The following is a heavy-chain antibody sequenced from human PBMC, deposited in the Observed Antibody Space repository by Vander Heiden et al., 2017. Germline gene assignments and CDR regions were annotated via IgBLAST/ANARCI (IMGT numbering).Heavy chain of an antibody. CDR2: ISSSSSYI. CDR3: ARAHRTTSHLDDY. D-gene: IGHD4-17*01. Sequence: EVQLVESGGGLVKPGGSLRLSCAASGFTFSSYSMNWVRQAQGKGLEWVSSISSSSSYIYYADSVKGRFTISRDNAKNSLYLQMNSLRAEDTAVYYCARAHRTTSHLDDYWGQGTLVTVSS. V-gene: IGHV3-21*01. CDR1: GFTFSSYS. J-gene: IGHJ4*02.